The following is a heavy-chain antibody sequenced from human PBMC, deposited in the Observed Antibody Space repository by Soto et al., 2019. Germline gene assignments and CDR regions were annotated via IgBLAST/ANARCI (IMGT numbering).Heavy chain of an antibody. CDR1: GGSISSSRCH. CDR2: IKYSGTT. D-gene: IGHD3-10*01. CDR3: AREPRLLIWFGELHD. V-gene: IGHV4-39*06. J-gene: IGHJ4*02. Sequence: SETLSLTCTVSGGSISSSRCHWGWIRQAPGKGLEWIASIKYSGTTFYNPSLKSRVTISVDTSKNQFALKLSSVTAAETAVYYCAREPRLLIWFGELHDWGRGPLVTVSS.